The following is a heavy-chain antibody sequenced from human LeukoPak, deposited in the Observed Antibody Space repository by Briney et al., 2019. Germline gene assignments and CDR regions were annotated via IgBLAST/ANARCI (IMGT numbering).Heavy chain of an antibody. V-gene: IGHV1-2*02. CDR3: ARDEGYCSSASCSAELDY. CDR2: INPNSGGK. D-gene: IGHD2-2*01. CDR1: GYTFTGYY. J-gene: IGHJ4*02. Sequence: ASVKVSCKASGYTFTGYYMHWVRQAPGQGLEWMGWINPNSGGKIYAQKFQGRVTMTRDTSISTAYMELSRLRSDDTAVYYCARDEGYCSSASCSAELDYWGQGTLVTVSS.